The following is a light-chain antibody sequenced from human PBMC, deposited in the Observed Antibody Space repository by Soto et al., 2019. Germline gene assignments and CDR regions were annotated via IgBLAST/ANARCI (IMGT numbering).Light chain of an antibody. CDR3: QQYYSYPLT. J-gene: IGKJ4*01. Sequence: AILMTHSPSSLSASTGDRVTITCRASQGISSYLAWYQQKPGKAPKLLIYAASTLQSGVPSRFSGSGSGTDFTLTISCMQSEDFATYYCQQYYSYPLTFGGGTKVDIK. CDR2: AAS. V-gene: IGKV1-8*01. CDR1: QGISSY.